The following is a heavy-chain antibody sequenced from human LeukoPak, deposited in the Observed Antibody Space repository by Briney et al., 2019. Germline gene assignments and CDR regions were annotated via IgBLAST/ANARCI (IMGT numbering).Heavy chain of an antibody. CDR2: ISYDGSNK. J-gene: IGHJ4*02. D-gene: IGHD6-6*01. CDR1: GFTFSSYG. V-gene: IGHV3-30*18. CDR3: AKDKYGSSYGLDY. Sequence: PGRSLRLSCAASGFTFSSYGMHWVRQAPGKGLEWVAVISYDGSNKYYADSVKGRFTISRDNSKNTLYLQMNSLRAEDTAVYYCAKDKYGSSYGLDYWGQGTLVTVSS.